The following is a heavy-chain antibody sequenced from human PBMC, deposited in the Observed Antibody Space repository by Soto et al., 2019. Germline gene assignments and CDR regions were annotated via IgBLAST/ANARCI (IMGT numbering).Heavy chain of an antibody. J-gene: IGHJ6*02. CDR2: IYSGGST. CDR1: GFTVSSNY. CDR3: ARERGGISSGWLDV. V-gene: IGHV3-53*01. Sequence: PGGSLRLSRAPSGFTVSSNYMSWVRQAPGKGLEWVSVIYSGGSTYYADSVKGRFTISRDNSKNTLYLQMNSLRAEDTAVYYCARERGGISSGWLDVWGQGTTVTVSS. D-gene: IGHD6-19*01.